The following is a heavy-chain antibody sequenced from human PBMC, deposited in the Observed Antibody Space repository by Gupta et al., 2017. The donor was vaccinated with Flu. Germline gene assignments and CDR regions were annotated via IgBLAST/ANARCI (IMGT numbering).Heavy chain of an antibody. CDR2: ISGSGGST. V-gene: IGHV3-23*01. J-gene: IGHJ4*02. D-gene: IGHD2-2*01. CDR3: AKDLRASDIVVVPAAIPH. Sequence: KGLEWVSAISGSGGSTYYADSVKGRFTISRDNSKNTLYLQMNSLRAEDTAVYYCAKDLRASDIVVVPAAIPHWGQGTLVTVSS.